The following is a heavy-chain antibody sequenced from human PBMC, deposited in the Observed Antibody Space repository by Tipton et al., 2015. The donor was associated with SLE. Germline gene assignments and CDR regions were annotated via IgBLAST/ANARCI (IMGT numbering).Heavy chain of an antibody. D-gene: IGHD6-13*01. Sequence: TLSLTCAVFGGSFSGYYWSWIRQPPGKGLGWIGEINHSGSTNYNPSLRSRVTISVDTSKNQFSLKLSSVTAADTAVYYCASPPAHSSSWYLGDAFDIWGQGTMVTVSS. V-gene: IGHV4-34*01. J-gene: IGHJ3*02. CDR2: INHSGST. CDR3: ASPPAHSSSWYLGDAFDI. CDR1: GGSFSGYY.